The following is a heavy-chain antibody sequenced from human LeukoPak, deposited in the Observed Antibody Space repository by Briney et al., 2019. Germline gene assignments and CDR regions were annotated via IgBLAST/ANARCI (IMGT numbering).Heavy chain of an antibody. D-gene: IGHD2-8*01. Sequence: PGGSLRLSCAASGFTVSSNYMSWVRQAPGKGLEWVSVIYSGGSTHYADSVKGRFTISRDNSKNTLYLQMNSLRADDTAVYYCARDNGGLDAFDIWGQGTMVTVSS. V-gene: IGHV3-53*01. CDR2: IYSGGST. J-gene: IGHJ3*02. CDR3: ARDNGGLDAFDI. CDR1: GFTVSSNY.